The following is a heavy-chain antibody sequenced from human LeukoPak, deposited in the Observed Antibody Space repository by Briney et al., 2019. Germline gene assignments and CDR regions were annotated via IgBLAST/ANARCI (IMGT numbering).Heavy chain of an antibody. CDR1: GFTFSSYA. J-gene: IGHJ4*02. CDR2: ISGSGGST. Sequence: GGSLRLSCAASGFTFSSYAMSWVRQAPGKGLEWVSVISGSGGSTSYADSVKGRFTISRDNSMNTLYLQMNSLRAEDTAVYYCAKDDRIQTRRYSYNYWGQGTLVTVS. CDR3: AKDDRIQTRRYSYNY. V-gene: IGHV3-23*01. D-gene: IGHD5-18*01.